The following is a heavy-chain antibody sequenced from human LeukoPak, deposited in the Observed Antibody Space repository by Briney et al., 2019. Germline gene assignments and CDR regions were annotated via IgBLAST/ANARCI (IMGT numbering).Heavy chain of an antibody. CDR3: ARERDSGSYSPLGAFDI. Sequence: ASVKVSCKASGGTFSSYAISWVRQAPGQGLEWMGWISAYNGNTNYAQKLQGRVTMTTDTSTSTAYMELRSLRSDDTAVYYCARERDSGSYSPLGAFDIWGQGTMVTVSS. CDR1: GGTFSSYA. D-gene: IGHD1-26*01. CDR2: ISAYNGNT. J-gene: IGHJ3*02. V-gene: IGHV1-18*01.